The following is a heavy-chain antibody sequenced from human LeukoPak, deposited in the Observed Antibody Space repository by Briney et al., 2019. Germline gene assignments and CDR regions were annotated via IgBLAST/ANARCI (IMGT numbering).Heavy chain of an antibody. D-gene: IGHD3/OR15-3a*01. CDR1: GFTFNQHP. Sequence: GGSLRLSCIASGFTFNQHPMSWVRQAPVKGLEWVASIRPDGSAVFYVDSVKGRFTFSRDNAKNSLDLQMNSLRAEDTAVYYCARFGLPYSIDLWGQGTMVTVSS. J-gene: IGHJ6*02. CDR3: ARFGLPYSIDL. V-gene: IGHV3-7*01. CDR2: IRPDGSAV.